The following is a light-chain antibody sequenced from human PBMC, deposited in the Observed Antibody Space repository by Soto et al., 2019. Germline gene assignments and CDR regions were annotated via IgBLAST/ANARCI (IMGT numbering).Light chain of an antibody. J-gene: IGKJ5*01. Sequence: DIVLTHSPATLPVSPGERATLSCMASQTVSRNLAWYQQRPGQAPRLLIYDISNRATGVPARFSGSGSETEFTLTIRSLQSEDFAVYFCQQYNNWPSFGQGTRLEIK. CDR3: QQYNNWPS. V-gene: IGKV3-15*01. CDR1: QTVSRN. CDR2: DIS.